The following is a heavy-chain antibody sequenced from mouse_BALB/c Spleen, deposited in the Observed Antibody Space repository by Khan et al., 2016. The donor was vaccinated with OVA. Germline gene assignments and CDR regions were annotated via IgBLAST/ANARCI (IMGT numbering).Heavy chain of an antibody. J-gene: IGHJ2*01. CDR1: GYTFTSYW. CDR3: TRRGQDFFDY. V-gene: IGHV1-69*02. CDR2: IYPSDSYT. Sequence: QVQLKQSGAELVRPGASVMLSCKASGYTFTSYWINWVKQRPGQGLEWIGNIYPSDSYTNYNQEFTGKATLTVDKSSSTAYMQLSSPTSEDSAVYYCTRRGQDFFDYWGQGTTLTVSS. D-gene: IGHD6-1*01.